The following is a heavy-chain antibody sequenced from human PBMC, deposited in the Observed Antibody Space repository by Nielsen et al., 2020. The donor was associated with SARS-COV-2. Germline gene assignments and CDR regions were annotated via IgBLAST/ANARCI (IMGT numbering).Heavy chain of an antibody. Sequence: GSLRLSCAASGFSVSSHDMNWVRQAPGKGLQWVSLIYSDGSTKYADSVKGRFTISRDNSKNTLYLQMNSLRAEDTAVYYCAKDKYQLLNYGMDVWGQGTTVTVSS. CDR3: AKDKYQLLNYGMDV. D-gene: IGHD2-2*01. V-gene: IGHV3-53*01. J-gene: IGHJ6*02. CDR2: IYSDGST. CDR1: GFSVSSHD.